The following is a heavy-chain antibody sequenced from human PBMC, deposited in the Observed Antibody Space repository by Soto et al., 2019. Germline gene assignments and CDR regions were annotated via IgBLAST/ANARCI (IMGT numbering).Heavy chain of an antibody. V-gene: IGHV4-31*03. Sequence: TLTCTVSSGSISTGGYYWNWIRQHPGKGLEWIGYIHSSGSSHYNPSLKSRVSTSVDTSNNHFSLKLSSVTAADTDVYFCVRSDSSGIDYWGQGTLVTVSS. D-gene: IGHD3-22*01. CDR1: SGSISTGGYY. CDR3: VRSDSSGIDY. CDR2: IHSSGSS. J-gene: IGHJ4*02.